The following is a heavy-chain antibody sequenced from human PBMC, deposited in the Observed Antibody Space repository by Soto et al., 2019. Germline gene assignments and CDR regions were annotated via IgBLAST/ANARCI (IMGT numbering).Heavy chain of an antibody. CDR2: ISGCGGST. D-gene: IGHD5-18*01. V-gene: IGHV3-23*01. CDR3: AKDARGYSYGNDY. CDR1: GFTFSSYA. Sequence: GGSLRLSCASSGFTFSSYAMSWVRQAPGKGLEWVSAISGCGGSTYYADSVKGRFTISRDNSKNTLYLQMNSLRAEDTAVYYCAKDARGYSYGNDYWGQGTLVTVSS. J-gene: IGHJ4*02.